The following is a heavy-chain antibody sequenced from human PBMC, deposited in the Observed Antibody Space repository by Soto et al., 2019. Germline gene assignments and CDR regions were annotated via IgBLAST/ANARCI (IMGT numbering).Heavy chain of an antibody. D-gene: IGHD2-15*01. V-gene: IGHV4-30-4*01. Sequence: SETLSLICTVSGGSISSGDYYWSWIRQPPGKGLEWIGYIYYSGSTYYSPSLKSRVTISVDTSKNQFSLKLSSVTAADTAVYYCARDFLAATTYTFWSAYYYYGMDVWGQGTTVTVSS. CDR3: ARDFLAATTYTFWSAYYYYGMDV. J-gene: IGHJ6*02. CDR1: GGSISSGDYY. CDR2: IYYSGST.